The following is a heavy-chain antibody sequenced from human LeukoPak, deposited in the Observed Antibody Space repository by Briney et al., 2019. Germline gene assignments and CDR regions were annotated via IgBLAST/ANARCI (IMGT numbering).Heavy chain of an antibody. D-gene: IGHD3-3*01. CDR1: GFIFGDYS. CDR3: TRDHDFWSGPFDV. CDR2: IRRKGYGGTT. J-gene: IGHJ6*04. Sequence: GGSLRLSCTASGFIFGDYSLSWVRQAPEKGLEWVGFIRRKGYGGTTEYAPSVKGRFIISRDDSKSTAYLQMNSLKTEDTAVYYCTRDHDFWSGPFDVWGKGTTVTVSS. V-gene: IGHV3-49*04.